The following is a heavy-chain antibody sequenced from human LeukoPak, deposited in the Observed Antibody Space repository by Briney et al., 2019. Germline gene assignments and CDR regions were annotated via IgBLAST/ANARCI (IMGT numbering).Heavy chain of an antibody. CDR3: ARELSPSDY. Sequence: ASVKVSCKASGYSFTTYDINWVRQAPGQGLEWMGWMNPNSGKTNFAQKFQGRVTMTRTTSISTAYMEVSSLRSEDTAVCYCARELSPSDYWGQGTLVTVSS. J-gene: IGHJ4*02. CDR1: GYSFTTYD. CDR2: MNPNSGKT. V-gene: IGHV1-8*01. D-gene: IGHD3-10*01.